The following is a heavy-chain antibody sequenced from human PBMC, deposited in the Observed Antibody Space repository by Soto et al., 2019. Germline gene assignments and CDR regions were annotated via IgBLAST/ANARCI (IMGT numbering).Heavy chain of an antibody. V-gene: IGHV4-31*03. J-gene: IGHJ5*02. CDR2: LYSSGST. D-gene: IGHD6-6*01. CDR3: ARLYSSSPLFPFDP. CDR1: GGSISSGGYY. Sequence: SETLSLTCTVSGGSISSGGYYWSWIRQHPGKGLEWIGYLYSSGSTYYNRSLKSRFTISVDTFKNQFSLKLSSVTAADTAVYYCARLYSSSPLFPFDPWGQGTLVTVSS.